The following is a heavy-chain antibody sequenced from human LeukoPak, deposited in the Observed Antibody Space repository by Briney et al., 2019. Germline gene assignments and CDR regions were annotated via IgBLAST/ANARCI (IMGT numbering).Heavy chain of an antibody. CDR1: GFTFSSYW. CDR2: IKQDGSEK. CDR3: ARQAGYCSGGSCYDDAFDI. Sequence: GGSLRLSCAASGFTFSSYWMSWVRQAPGKGLEWVANIKQDGSEKYYVDSVKGRFTISRDNAKNSLYLQMNSLRAEDTAVYYCARQAGYCSGGSCYDDAFDIWGQGTMVTVSS. D-gene: IGHD2-15*01. J-gene: IGHJ3*02. V-gene: IGHV3-7*03.